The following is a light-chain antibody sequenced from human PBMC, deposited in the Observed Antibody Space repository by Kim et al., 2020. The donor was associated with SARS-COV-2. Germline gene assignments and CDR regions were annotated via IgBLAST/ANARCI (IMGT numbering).Light chain of an antibody. Sequence: GQKVIITCSGSSSNIGNNYVSWYQQLPGTAPKLLIYDNKKRPSGIPDRFSGSKSGTSATLGVTGLQTGDEADYYCGTWDSSLSAYVFGTGTKVTVL. J-gene: IGLJ1*01. CDR2: DNK. CDR1: SSNIGNNY. V-gene: IGLV1-51*01. CDR3: GTWDSSLSAYV.